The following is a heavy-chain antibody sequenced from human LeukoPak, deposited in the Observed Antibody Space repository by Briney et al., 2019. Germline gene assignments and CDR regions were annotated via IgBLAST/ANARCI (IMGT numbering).Heavy chain of an antibody. V-gene: IGHV3-30*03. CDR2: ISYDGSNK. J-gene: IGHJ4*02. D-gene: IGHD3-3*01. CDR3: ARECGLGVAIHY. Sequence: GGSLRLSCAASGFTFSTYSMNWVRQAPGKGLEWVAVISYDGSNKYYADSVKGRFTISRDNSKNTLYLQMNSLRAEDTAVYYCARECGLGVAIHYWGQGTLVTVSS. CDR1: GFTFSTYS.